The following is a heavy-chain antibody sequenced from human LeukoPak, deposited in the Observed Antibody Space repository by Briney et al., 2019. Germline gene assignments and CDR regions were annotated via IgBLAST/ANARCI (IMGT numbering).Heavy chain of an antibody. Sequence: GRSLRLSCAASGFTFSSYAMHWVRQAPGKGLEWVAVISYDGSNKYYADSVKGRFTISRDNSKNTLYLQMNSLRAEDTAVYYCASPQQGGGSWYFPDYWGQGTLVTVSS. CDR3: ASPQQGGGSWYFPDY. D-gene: IGHD6-13*01. CDR2: ISYDGSNK. V-gene: IGHV3-30-3*01. CDR1: GFTFSSYA. J-gene: IGHJ4*02.